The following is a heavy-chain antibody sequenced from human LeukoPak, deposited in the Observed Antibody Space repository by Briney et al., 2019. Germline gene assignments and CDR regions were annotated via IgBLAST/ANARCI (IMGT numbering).Heavy chain of an antibody. J-gene: IGHJ6*03. CDR1: GGTFSSYA. CDR3: ARPTVTNYYYYMDV. Sequence: ASVKVSCKASGGTFSSYAISWVRQAPGLGLEWMGGIIPIFGTANYAQKFQGRVTITTDESTSTAYMELSSLRSEDTAVYYCARPTVTNYYYYMDVWGKGTTVTVSS. CDR2: IIPIFGTA. V-gene: IGHV1-69*05. D-gene: IGHD4-11*01.